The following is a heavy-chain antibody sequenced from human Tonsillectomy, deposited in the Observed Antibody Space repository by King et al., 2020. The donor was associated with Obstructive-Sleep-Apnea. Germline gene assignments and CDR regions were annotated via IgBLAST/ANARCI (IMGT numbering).Heavy chain of an antibody. CDR3: ARDLAVAGPDAFDI. D-gene: IGHD6-19*01. V-gene: IGHV3-53*04. Sequence: VQLVESGGGLVQPGGSLRLSCAASGFTVSSNYMSWVRQAPGKGLEWVSVIYSGGSTYYADSVKGRFTISRHNSKNTLYLQMNSLRAEDTAVYYCARDLAVAGPDAFDIWGQGTMVTVSS. CDR2: IYSGGST. CDR1: GFTVSSNY. J-gene: IGHJ3*02.